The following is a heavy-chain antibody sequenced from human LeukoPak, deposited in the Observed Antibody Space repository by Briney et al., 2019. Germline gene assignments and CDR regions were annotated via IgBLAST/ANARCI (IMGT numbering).Heavy chain of an antibody. CDR2: ISSSSSYI. CDR1: GFTFNSYS. V-gene: IGHV3-21*01. D-gene: IGHD2-21*02. Sequence: GGSLRLSCAASGFTFNSYSMNWVRQAPGKGLEWVSSISSSSSYIYYADSLKGRFTISRDNSKNTLYLQMNSLRPEDTAVYFCAKENCYGGACYPFDYWGQGNLVTVSS. CDR3: AKENCYGGACYPFDY. J-gene: IGHJ4*02.